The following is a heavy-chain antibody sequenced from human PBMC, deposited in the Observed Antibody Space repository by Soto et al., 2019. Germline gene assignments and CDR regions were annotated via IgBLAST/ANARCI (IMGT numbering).Heavy chain of an antibody. D-gene: IGHD3-3*01. V-gene: IGHV1-18*01. CDR3: ARVQVRYDFWSGWFDP. CDR1: GYTFTSYG. J-gene: IGHJ5*02. Sequence: QVQLVQSGAEVKKPGASVKVSCKASGYTFTSYGISWVRQAPGQGLEWLGWISAYNGNTNYAQKLQGRVTMTTDTSTSTAYMELRSLRSDDTAVYYCARVQVRYDFWSGWFDPWGQGTLVTVSS. CDR2: ISAYNGNT.